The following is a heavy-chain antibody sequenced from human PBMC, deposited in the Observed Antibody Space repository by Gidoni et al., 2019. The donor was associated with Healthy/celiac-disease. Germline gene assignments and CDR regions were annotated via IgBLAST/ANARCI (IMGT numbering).Heavy chain of an antibody. CDR2: IYYSGST. CDR1: GCSISSRSYH. Sequence: QLQLQESGPGLVKPSETLSLTCTVSGCSISSRSYHWGWIRQPPGKGLEWIGSIYYSGSTYYNPSLKSRVTISVDTSKNQFSLKLSSVTAADTAVYYCARHGLKQLVGAIGAFDIWGQGTMVTVSS. V-gene: IGHV4-39*01. J-gene: IGHJ3*02. CDR3: ARHGLKQLVGAIGAFDI. D-gene: IGHD6-13*01.